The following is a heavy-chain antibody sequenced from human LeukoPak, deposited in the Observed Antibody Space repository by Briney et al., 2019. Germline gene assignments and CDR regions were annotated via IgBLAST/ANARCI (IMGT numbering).Heavy chain of an antibody. Sequence: PGGSLRLSCAASGFTFSSYWMYWVRQAPGKGLVWVSRINGDGSSTNYADSVKGRFTISRDNAKNTLFLQMNSLRAEDTAEYYCARRYCGSPCCVIWFDPWGQGALVTVS. CDR3: ARRYCGSPCCVIWFDP. J-gene: IGHJ5*02. D-gene: IGHD2-2*01. CDR2: INGDGSST. V-gene: IGHV3-74*01. CDR1: GFTFSSYW.